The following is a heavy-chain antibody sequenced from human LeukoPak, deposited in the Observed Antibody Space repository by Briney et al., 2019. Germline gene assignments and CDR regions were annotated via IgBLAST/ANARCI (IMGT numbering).Heavy chain of an antibody. CDR3: ARSRGISWYYYYMDV. Sequence: SETLSLTWAVYGGSFSGYYWSWIRQPPGKGLEWIGEINHSGSTNYNPSLKSRVTISVDTSKNQFSLKLSSVTAADTAVYYCARSRGISWYYYYMDVWGKGTTVTVSS. V-gene: IGHV4-34*01. D-gene: IGHD2-15*01. J-gene: IGHJ6*03. CDR2: INHSGST. CDR1: GGSFSGYY.